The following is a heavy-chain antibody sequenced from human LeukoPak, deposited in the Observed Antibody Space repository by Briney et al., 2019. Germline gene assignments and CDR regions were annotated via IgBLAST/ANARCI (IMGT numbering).Heavy chain of an antibody. V-gene: IGHV3-21*01. D-gene: IGHD1-26*01. CDR2: ISASGTAI. CDR3: ARDGT. CDR1: GFTFSDYT. J-gene: IGHJ5*02. Sequence: GGSLRLSSATSGFTFSDYTMNWVRQAPGKGLEWVSFISASGTAIYYADSVRGRFTISRDNAKNSLYLQMNSLRAEDTAVYYCARDGTWGPGTLVTVSS.